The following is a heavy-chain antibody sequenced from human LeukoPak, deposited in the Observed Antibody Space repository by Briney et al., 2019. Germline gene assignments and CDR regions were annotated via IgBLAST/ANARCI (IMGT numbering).Heavy chain of an antibody. V-gene: IGHV1-69*04. J-gene: IGHJ4*02. CDR1: GGTFSSYA. CDR2: IIPILGIA. Sequence: SVKVSCKASGGTFSSYAISWVRQAPGQGLEWMGRIIPILGIANYAQKFQGRVTITADKSTSTAYMEPSSLRSEDTAVYYCASDTLWFGEFNRALDYWGQGTLVTVSS. D-gene: IGHD3-10*01. CDR3: ASDTLWFGEFNRALDY.